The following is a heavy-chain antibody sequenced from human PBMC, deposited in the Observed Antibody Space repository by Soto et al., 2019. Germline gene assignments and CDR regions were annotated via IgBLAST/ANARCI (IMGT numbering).Heavy chain of an antibody. CDR1: GGSISSYY. D-gene: IGHD4-17*01. V-gene: IGHV4-59*01. J-gene: IGHJ5*02. CDR2: IYYSGST. CDR3: ARATVTHYAWWFDP. Sequence: SETLSLTCTVSGGSISSYYWSWIRQPPGKGLEWIGYIYYSGSTNYNPSLKSRVTISVDTSKNQFSLKLSSVTAADTAVYYCARATVTHYAWWFDPWGQGTLVIVSS.